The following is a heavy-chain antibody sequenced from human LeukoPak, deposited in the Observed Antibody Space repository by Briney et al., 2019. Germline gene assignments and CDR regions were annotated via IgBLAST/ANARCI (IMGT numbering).Heavy chain of an antibody. CDR1: GFTFSSYA. J-gene: IGHJ4*02. D-gene: IGHD6-19*01. V-gene: IGHV3-30*04. Sequence: GGSLRLSCAASGFTFSSYAMHWVRQAPGKGLEWVADISYDGSNKYYADSVKGRFTISRDNSKSTLSLQMNSLRAEDTAVYYFAKPGGWLLCFAYWEQGTLVTVSS. CDR2: ISYDGSNK. CDR3: AKPGGWLLCFAY.